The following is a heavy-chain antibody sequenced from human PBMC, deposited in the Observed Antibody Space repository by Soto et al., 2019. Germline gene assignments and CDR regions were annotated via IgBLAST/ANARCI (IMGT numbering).Heavy chain of an antibody. CDR3: ARPNLAYCGGDCYSYWFDP. V-gene: IGHV1-69*13. CDR1: GGTFGSYA. J-gene: IGHJ5*02. D-gene: IGHD2-21*02. Sequence: SVKVSCKASGGTFGSYAISWVRQAPGQGLEWMGGIIPIFGTANYAQKFQGRVTITADESTSTAYMELSSLRSEDTAVYYCARPNLAYCGGDCYSYWFDPWGQGTLVTVSS. CDR2: IIPIFGTA.